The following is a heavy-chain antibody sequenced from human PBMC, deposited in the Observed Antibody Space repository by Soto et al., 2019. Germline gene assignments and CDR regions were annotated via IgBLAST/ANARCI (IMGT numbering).Heavy chain of an antibody. J-gene: IGHJ6*02. CDR1: GFSVKRYW. V-gene: IGHV3-74*01. D-gene: IGHD3-3*01. CDR3: GKGKELGVVRYGLDA. Sequence: XVSLPLSCGASGFSVKRYWMHWVRQAPGKGLVWLSRFGGDENYTDYADSVRGRFTISRDIAKNTIYLQMNSLRAEDTAVYYCGKGKELGVVRYGLDAWGQGTTVTVSS. CDR2: FGGDENYT.